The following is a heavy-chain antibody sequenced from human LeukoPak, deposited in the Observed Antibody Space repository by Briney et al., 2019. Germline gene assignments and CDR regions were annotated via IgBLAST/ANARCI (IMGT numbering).Heavy chain of an antibody. Sequence: PSETLSLTCAVYGGSFSGYYWSWIRQPPGKGLEWIGEINHSGSTNYNPSLKSRVTISVDTSKNQFSLKLSSVTAADTAVYYCASSPYYYDSSGYLQIDYWGQGTLVTVSS. CDR2: INHSGST. CDR1: GGSFSGYY. V-gene: IGHV4-34*01. D-gene: IGHD3-22*01. J-gene: IGHJ4*02. CDR3: ASSPYYYDSSGYLQIDY.